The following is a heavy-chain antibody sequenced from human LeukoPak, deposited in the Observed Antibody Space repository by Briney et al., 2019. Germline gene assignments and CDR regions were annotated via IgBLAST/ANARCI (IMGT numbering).Heavy chain of an antibody. CDR3: AKVIAVAYYYFDY. CDR2: ISGSGGST. V-gene: IGHV3-23*01. Sequence: GGSLRLSCAASGFTFSSYAMSWVRQAPGKGLEWVPAISGSGGSTYYADSVKGRFTISRDNSKNTLYLQMNSLRAEDTAVYYCAKVIAVAYYYFDYWGQGTLVTVSS. J-gene: IGHJ4*02. CDR1: GFTFSSYA. D-gene: IGHD6-19*01.